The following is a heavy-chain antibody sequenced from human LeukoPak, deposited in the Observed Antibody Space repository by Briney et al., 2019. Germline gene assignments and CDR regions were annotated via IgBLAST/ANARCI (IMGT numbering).Heavy chain of an antibody. CDR1: GFTFSRHW. Sequence: GGSLRLSCAASGFTFSRHWMHWVRQAPGKGLVWVSRINNDGSGANYADSVKGRFTISRDNAKNTLYLQMNSLRAEDTAVYYCWGRGDFEVVIRSDFWGQGALVTVSS. D-gene: IGHD3-3*01. J-gene: IGHJ4*02. V-gene: IGHV3-74*01. CDR2: INNDGSGA. CDR3: WGRGDFEVVIRSDF.